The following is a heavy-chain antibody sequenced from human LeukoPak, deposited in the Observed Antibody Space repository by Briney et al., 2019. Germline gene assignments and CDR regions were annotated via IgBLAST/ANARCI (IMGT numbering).Heavy chain of an antibody. Sequence: SETLSLTCTVSGGSISSTNYYWGWIRQPPGRGLEWIGSINYSGSTYYNPSLKSRVTISLDTSKNQFSLKLSFVTAADTAVYYCARDLPGATAGVGYWGQGTLVTVSS. CDR3: ARDLPGATAGVGY. V-gene: IGHV4-39*07. CDR1: GGSISSTNYY. J-gene: IGHJ4*02. CDR2: INYSGST. D-gene: IGHD6-13*01.